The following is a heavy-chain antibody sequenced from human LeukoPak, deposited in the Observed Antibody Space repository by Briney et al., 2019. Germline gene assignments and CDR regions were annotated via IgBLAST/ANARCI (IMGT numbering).Heavy chain of an antibody. Sequence: GASVKVSCKASGGTFSSYAISWVRQAPGQGLEWMGRIIPIFGTANYAQKFQDRVTITTDESTSTAYMELSSLRSEDTAVYYCARGSGWYIQHWGQGTLVTVSS. J-gene: IGHJ1*01. CDR2: IIPIFGTA. V-gene: IGHV1-69*05. CDR3: ARGSGWYIQH. D-gene: IGHD6-19*01. CDR1: GGTFSSYA.